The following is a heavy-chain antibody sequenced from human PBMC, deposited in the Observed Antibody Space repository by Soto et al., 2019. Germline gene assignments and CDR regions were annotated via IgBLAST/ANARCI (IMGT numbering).Heavy chain of an antibody. V-gene: IGHV3-7*03. J-gene: IGHJ4*02. CDR3: ARNVGYDYVWGSYRPIYFDY. D-gene: IGHD3-16*02. Sequence: PGGSLRLSCAASGFTFSSYWMSWVRQAPGKGLEWVANIKQDGSEKYYVDSVKGRFTIPRDNAKNSLYLQMNSLRAEDTAVYYCARNVGYDYVWGSYRPIYFDYWGQGTLVTVSS. CDR1: GFTFSSYW. CDR2: IKQDGSEK.